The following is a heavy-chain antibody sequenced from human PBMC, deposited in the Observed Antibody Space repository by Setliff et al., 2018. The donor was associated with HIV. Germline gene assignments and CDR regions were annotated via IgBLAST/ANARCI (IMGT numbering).Heavy chain of an antibody. CDR1: GGSIGSGSYY. Sequence: SETLSLTCTVSGGSIGSGSYYWTWIRQPAGKGLEWIGHIYTTGSTNYNPSLKSRVTMSVDTSKNQFSLNLRSVTAADTAVYYCARGARYAYYYESSGYYRHFDYWGQGTLVTVSS. J-gene: IGHJ4*02. CDR2: IYTTGST. D-gene: IGHD3-22*01. V-gene: IGHV4-61*09. CDR3: ARGARYAYYYESSGYYRHFDY.